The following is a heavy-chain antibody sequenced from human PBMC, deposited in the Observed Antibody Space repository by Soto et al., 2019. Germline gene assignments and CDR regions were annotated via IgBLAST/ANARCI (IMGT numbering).Heavy chain of an antibody. Sequence: QLQLQESGPGLVKPSETLSLTCTVSGGSISSSSYYWGWIRQPPGKGLEWIGSIYYSGSTYYNPSLTSRVTIXXDXSXXHFSLMLRSVTAAGTAVYYCPRSPTDDTLDNWFDPWGQGTLVTVSS. CDR2: IYYSGST. CDR1: GGSISSSSYY. D-gene: IGHD1-1*01. V-gene: IGHV4-39*02. CDR3: PRSPTDDTLDNWFDP. J-gene: IGHJ5*02.